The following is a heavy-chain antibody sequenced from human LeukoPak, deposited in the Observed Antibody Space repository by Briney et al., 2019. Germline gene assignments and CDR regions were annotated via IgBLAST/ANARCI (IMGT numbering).Heavy chain of an antibody. CDR1: GFIFRNYA. Sequence: GGSLRLSCAASGFIFRNYAIHWVRQAPGKGLEWVAVISYDGSNKYYADSVKGRFTISRDNSKNTLYLQMNSLRAEDTAVYYCAREGTDYYYYYMDVWGKGTTVTVSS. CDR3: AREGTDYYYYYMDV. V-gene: IGHV3-30*04. D-gene: IGHD3-10*01. J-gene: IGHJ6*03. CDR2: ISYDGSNK.